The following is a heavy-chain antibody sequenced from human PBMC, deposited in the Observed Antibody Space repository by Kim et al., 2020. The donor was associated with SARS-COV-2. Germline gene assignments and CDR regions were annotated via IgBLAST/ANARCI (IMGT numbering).Heavy chain of an antibody. J-gene: IGHJ4*02. Sequence: GGSLRLSCAASGFTFSSYAMHWVRQAPGKGLEWVAVISYDGSNKYYADSVKGRFTISRDNSKNTLYLQMNSLRAEDTAVYYCARVRGRYFDWLSSIDYWGQGTLVTVSS. CDR1: GFTFSSYA. CDR3: ARVRGRYFDWLSSIDY. V-gene: IGHV3-30-3*01. CDR2: ISYDGSNK. D-gene: IGHD3-9*01.